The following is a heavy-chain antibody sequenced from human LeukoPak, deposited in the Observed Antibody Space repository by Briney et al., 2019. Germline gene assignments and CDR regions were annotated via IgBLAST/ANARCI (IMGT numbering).Heavy chain of an antibody. D-gene: IGHD2-21*02. CDR1: GYSFTSYW. CDR3: ARFSYCGGDCYAPFDY. Sequence: GESLRISCKGSGYSFTSYWIGWVRQMPGKGLEWMGIIYPGDSDTRYSPSFQGQVTISADKSISTAYLQWSSLKASDTAMYYCARFSYCGGDCYAPFDYWGQGTLVTVSS. V-gene: IGHV5-51*01. CDR2: IYPGDSDT. J-gene: IGHJ4*02.